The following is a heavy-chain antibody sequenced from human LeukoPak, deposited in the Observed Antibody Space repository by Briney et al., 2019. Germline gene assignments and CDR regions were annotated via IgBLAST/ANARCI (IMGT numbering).Heavy chain of an antibody. V-gene: IGHV1-2*02. Sequence: GASVKVSCKASGYTFTGYYMHLVRQAPGQGLEWMGWSNPNSGGTNYAQKFQGRVTMTRDTSISTAYMELSRLRSDDTAVYYCASEWFYGDYNYYYGMDVWGQGTTVTVSS. J-gene: IGHJ6*02. CDR3: ASEWFYGDYNYYYGMDV. CDR1: GYTFTGYY. CDR2: SNPNSGGT. D-gene: IGHD4-17*01.